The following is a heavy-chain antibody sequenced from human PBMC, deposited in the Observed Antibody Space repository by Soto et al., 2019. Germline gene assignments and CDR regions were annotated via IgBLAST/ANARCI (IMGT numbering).Heavy chain of an antibody. J-gene: IGHJ4*02. CDR1: GGSIGTYY. CDR2: IHYSGTT. CDR3: ARYYFPYGTCYYYDT. Sequence: NPWETLSLTCTISGGSIGTYYWSWIRRPPGKGLEWIGYIHYSGTTHCNPSLKSRVTVSTSTSESQFSLRLSSVTAADTAVYYCARYYFPYGTCYYYDTWGQEILVTVSS. V-gene: IGHV4-59*01. D-gene: IGHD3-10*02.